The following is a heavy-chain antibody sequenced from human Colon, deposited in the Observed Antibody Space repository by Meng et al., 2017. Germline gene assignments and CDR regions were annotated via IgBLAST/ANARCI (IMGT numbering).Heavy chain of an antibody. V-gene: IGHV2-5*01. CDR1: VFSLSTSGVG. CDR2: IYWNDDK. D-gene: IGHD3-10*01. J-gene: IGHJ4*02. Sequence: SGPTLVNPPQTLTLTCTFSVFSLSTSGVGVGWIRQPPGKALEWLALIYWNDDKHYSPSLKSRLTITKDTSKNQVVLTMTNMDPVDTATYYCAHTLYYYGSGSYPNYWGQGTLVTVSS. CDR3: AHTLYYYGSGSYPNY.